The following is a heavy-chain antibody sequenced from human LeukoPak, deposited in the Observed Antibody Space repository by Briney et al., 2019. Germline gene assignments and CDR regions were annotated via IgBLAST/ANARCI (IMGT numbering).Heavy chain of an antibody. D-gene: IGHD6-13*01. CDR1: GFTFSSYG. Sequence: GGSLRLSCAASGFTFSSYGMHWVRQAPGKGLEWVAVIWYDGSNKYYADSVKGRFTISRDNSKNTLYLQMNSLRAEDTAVYYSARDSKPRIAAAQSDSWGQGTLVTVSS. CDR3: ARDSKPRIAAAQSDS. V-gene: IGHV3-33*01. CDR2: IWYDGSNK. J-gene: IGHJ4*02.